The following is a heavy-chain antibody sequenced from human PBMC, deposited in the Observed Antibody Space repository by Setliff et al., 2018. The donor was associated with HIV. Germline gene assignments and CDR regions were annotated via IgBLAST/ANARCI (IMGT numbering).Heavy chain of an antibody. J-gene: IGHJ4*02. CDR3: ATSPIAVPPYYFES. CDR2: INPNRGGT. D-gene: IGHD6-19*01. Sequence: ASVKVSCKASGYNFNVYYMHWVRQAPGQGLEWMGWINPNRGGTNLAQKFQGRVTLTRDTSINAVYLEVSRLGSDDRALYYCATSPIAVPPYYFESWGQGTLVTVSS. CDR1: GYNFNVYY. V-gene: IGHV1-2*02.